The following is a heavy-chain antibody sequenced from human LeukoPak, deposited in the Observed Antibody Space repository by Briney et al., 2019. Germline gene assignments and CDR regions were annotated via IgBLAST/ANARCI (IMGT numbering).Heavy chain of an antibody. D-gene: IGHD3-10*01. V-gene: IGHV4-30-2*01. CDR3: ARDSMVRGVMPNYGMDV. CDR1: GGSISSGGYS. J-gene: IGHJ6*02. CDR2: IYHSGST. Sequence: SETLSLTCAVSGGSISSGGYSGSWIRQPPGKGLEWIGYIYHSGSTYYNPSLKSRVTISVDRSKNQFSLKLSSVTAADTAVYYCARDSMVRGVMPNYGMDVWGQGTTVTVSS.